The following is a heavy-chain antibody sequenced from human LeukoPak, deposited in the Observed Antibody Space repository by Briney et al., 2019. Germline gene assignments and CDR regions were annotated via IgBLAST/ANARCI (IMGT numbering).Heavy chain of an antibody. J-gene: IGHJ4*02. D-gene: IGHD6-13*01. CDR1: GFTFNSYW. V-gene: IGHV3-7*03. CDR2: IKQDGSEE. Sequence: GGSLRLSCAASGFTFNSYWMSWVRQPPGKGLEWVANIKQDGSEEYYVDSVKGRFTISRDNSKNTLYLQMNRLRVEDTAVYYCAKDLDIAAAHWGQGTLVTVSS. CDR3: AKDLDIAAAH.